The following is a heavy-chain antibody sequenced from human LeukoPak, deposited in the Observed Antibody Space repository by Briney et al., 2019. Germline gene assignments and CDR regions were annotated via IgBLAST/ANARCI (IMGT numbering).Heavy chain of an antibody. CDR1: GGSISTSSYS. V-gene: IGHV4-39*07. J-gene: IGHJ6*03. Sequence: SETLSLTCTVSGGSISTSSYSWGWIRQPPGKGLEWIGSIYYSGSTYYNPSLKSRVTISVDTSKNQFSLKLTSMTAADTAVYYCARVYDSGSQAYFYYMDVWGKGTTVTISS. CDR2: IYYSGST. CDR3: ARVYDSGSQAYFYYMDV. D-gene: IGHD3-10*01.